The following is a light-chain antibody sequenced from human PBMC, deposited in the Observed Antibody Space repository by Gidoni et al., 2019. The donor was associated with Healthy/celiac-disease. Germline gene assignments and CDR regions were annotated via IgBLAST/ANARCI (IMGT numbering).Light chain of an antibody. CDR2: GNS. CDR3: QSYDSSLSGYV. CDR1: SSNIGAGYD. J-gene: IGLJ1*01. Sequence: QSVLTQPPSVSEAPGPRVTISCTGSSSNIGAGYDVHWYQQLPGTAPKLLIYGNSNRPSGVPDRFSGSKSGTSASLAITGLQAEDEADYYCQSYDSSLSGYVFGTGTKVTVL. V-gene: IGLV1-40*01.